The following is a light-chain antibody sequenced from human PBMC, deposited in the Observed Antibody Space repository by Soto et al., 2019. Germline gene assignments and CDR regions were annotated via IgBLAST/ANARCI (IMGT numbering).Light chain of an antibody. Sequence: EIVLTQSPCTLSLSPGERATLSCRASQSVRSSSLAWYQQRPGQAPRLLIYGTSSRATGIPDRFSGSGSGTDFTLTISRLEPEDFAVYFCQRYGSSPLITFGQGTRLEI. CDR3: QRYGSSPLIT. J-gene: IGKJ5*01. V-gene: IGKV3-20*01. CDR1: QSVRSSS. CDR2: GTS.